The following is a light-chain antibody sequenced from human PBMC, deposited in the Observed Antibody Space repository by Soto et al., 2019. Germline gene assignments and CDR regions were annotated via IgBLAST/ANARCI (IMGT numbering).Light chain of an antibody. V-gene: IGLV2-14*01. CDR2: EVS. CDR1: SSDVGGYNY. J-gene: IGLJ1*01. CDR3: SSKTSSSSPFV. Sequence: QSALTQPASVSGSPGQSIAISCTGTSSDVGGYNYVSWYQQYPGQAPQLMIYEVSNRPSGVSNRFSGSKSGNTASLTISGLQADDEGDYYCSSKTSSSSPFVFGTGTKVTVL.